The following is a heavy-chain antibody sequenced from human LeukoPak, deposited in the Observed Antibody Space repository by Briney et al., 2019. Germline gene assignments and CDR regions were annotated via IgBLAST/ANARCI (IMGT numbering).Heavy chain of an antibody. D-gene: IGHD2-2*01. CDR2: INPNNGDT. CDR1: GFTFTDYY. Sequence: ASVKVSCKASGFTFTDYYIQWVRQAPGQGLEWMGWINPNNGDTKYAQKFQGLVTMPRDTSISTAYMELSRLTSDDTAIYYCARTKPPCSSCLLLDYWGQGTLVTVSS. J-gene: IGHJ4*02. CDR3: ARTKPPCSSCLLLDY. V-gene: IGHV1-2*02.